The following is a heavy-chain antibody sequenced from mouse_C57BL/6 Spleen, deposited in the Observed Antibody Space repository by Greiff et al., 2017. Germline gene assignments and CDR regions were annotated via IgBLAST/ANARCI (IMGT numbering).Heavy chain of an antibody. CDR1: GYTFTDYN. CDR3: ARRWAMTTVGFDV. Sequence: VQLQQSGPELVKPGASVKIPCKASGYTFTDYNMAWVKQSHGKSLEWIGDINPNNGGTIYNQKFKGKATLTVDKSSSTAYMELRSLTSEDTAVYYCARRWAMTTVGFDVWGTGTTVTVSS. V-gene: IGHV1-18*01. D-gene: IGHD1-1*01. CDR2: INPNNGGT. J-gene: IGHJ1*03.